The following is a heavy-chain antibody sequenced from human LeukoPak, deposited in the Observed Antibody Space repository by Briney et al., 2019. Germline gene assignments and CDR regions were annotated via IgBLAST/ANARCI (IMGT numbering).Heavy chain of an antibody. Sequence: PSETLSLTCAVSGASINNNYWTWVRQPPGKGLEWIGYIYNNGNTKSNPSLKGRVTMSIETSKNQFSLQLPSVTAADTAVYYCASGTLDGPLYGTYWYFHVWGRGTLVPVS. CDR3: ASGTLDGPLYGTYWYFHV. V-gene: IGHV4-59*01. CDR1: GASINNNY. CDR2: IYNNGNT. J-gene: IGHJ2*01. D-gene: IGHD1-14*01.